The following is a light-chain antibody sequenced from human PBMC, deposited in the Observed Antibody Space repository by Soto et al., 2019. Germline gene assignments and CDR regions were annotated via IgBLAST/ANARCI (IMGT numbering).Light chain of an antibody. V-gene: IGKV3D-20*02. J-gene: IGKJ5*01. CDR2: DAS. Sequence: EVVMTQSPATLSVSPGDTATLSCRASQSISSSLAWYQQKPGQAPRLLIYDASSRATGIPDRFSGSGSGTDFTLTISSLEPEDFAVYYCQQRSNWPPITFGQGTRLEIK. CDR3: QQRSNWPPIT. CDR1: QSISSS.